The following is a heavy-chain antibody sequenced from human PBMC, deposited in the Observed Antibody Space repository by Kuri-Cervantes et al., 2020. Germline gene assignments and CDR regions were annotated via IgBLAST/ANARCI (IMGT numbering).Heavy chain of an antibody. Sequence: ESLKISCTVSGGSISSSSYYWGWIRQPPGKGLEWIGGIYYSGSTYYNPSLKSRVTISVDTSKNQFSLQLNSVTPEDTAVYYCARDHRNVLRYFDWLPRLRGYYGMDVWGQGTTVTVSS. J-gene: IGHJ6*02. V-gene: IGHV4-39*02. CDR2: IYYSGST. CDR3: ARDHRNVLRYFDWLPRLRGYYGMDV. CDR1: GGSISSSSYY. D-gene: IGHD3-9*01.